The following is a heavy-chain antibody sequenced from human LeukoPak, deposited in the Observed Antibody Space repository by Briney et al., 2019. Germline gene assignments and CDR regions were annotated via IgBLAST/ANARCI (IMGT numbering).Heavy chain of an antibody. CDR2: ISVGNGNT. Sequence: EASVKVSCKASGCTFSNYGIHWVRQAPGQRLGCLGWISVGNGNTKYSQNFQGRVTITRDTSATTAYMELSNLRPEDTAVYYCARALVPGSGSYYDWFDPWGQGTLVTVSS. CDR1: GCTFSNYG. J-gene: IGHJ5*02. CDR3: ARALVPGSGSYYDWFDP. V-gene: IGHV1-3*01. D-gene: IGHD3-10*01.